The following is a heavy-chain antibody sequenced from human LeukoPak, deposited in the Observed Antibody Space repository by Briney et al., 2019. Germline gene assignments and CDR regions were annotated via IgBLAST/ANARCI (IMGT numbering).Heavy chain of an antibody. V-gene: IGHV1-46*01. CDR2: INPSGGSI. Sequence: ASVKVSCKASGYSFSSYRITWLRQAPGQGLEWMGIINPSGGSISYAQKFQGRVTMTRGTSTSTVYMELSSLRSEDTAVYYCAREVSAGGSDYWGPGTLVTVSS. D-gene: IGHD6-13*01. J-gene: IGHJ4*02. CDR3: AREVSAGGSDY. CDR1: GYSFSSYR.